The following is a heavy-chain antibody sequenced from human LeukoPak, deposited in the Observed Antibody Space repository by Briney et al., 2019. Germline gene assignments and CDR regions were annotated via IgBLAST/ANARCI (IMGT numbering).Heavy chain of an antibody. CDR1: GFTFSSYG. Sequence: PGGSLRLSCAASGFTFSSYGMHWVRQAPGKGLEWVSGISWNSGSIGYADSVKGRFTISRDNAKNSLYLQMNSLRAEDTALYYCAKGYSYGTEIDYWGQGTLVTVSS. V-gene: IGHV3-9*01. D-gene: IGHD5-18*01. J-gene: IGHJ4*02. CDR2: ISWNSGSI. CDR3: AKGYSYGTEIDY.